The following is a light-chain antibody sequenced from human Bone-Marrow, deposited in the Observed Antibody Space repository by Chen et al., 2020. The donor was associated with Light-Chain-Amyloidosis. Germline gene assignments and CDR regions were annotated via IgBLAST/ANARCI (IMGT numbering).Light chain of an antibody. CDR2: DDS. J-gene: IGLJ3*02. Sequence: SYVLTQPSSVSVAPGQTATIACGGNNIGSTSVHGYQQTPGQAPLLVVYDDSDRPSGIPERLSGSNSGNTATLTIRRVEAGDEADYYCQVWDRSSDRPVFGGGTKLTVL. CDR1: NIGSTS. CDR3: QVWDRSSDRPV. V-gene: IGLV3-21*02.